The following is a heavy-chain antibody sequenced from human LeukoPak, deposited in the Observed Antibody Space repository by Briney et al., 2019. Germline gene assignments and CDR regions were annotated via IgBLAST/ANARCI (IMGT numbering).Heavy chain of an antibody. CDR3: VIWGDYDVLTGYYVPDY. Sequence: GGSLRLSCVASGFTFSNYAMSWVRQAPGKGLEWVSAITGSGTNTYYADSLKGRFTISRDNSKNTVFLQMNSLRHEDTAIYYCVIWGDYDVLTGYYVPDYWGQGTVVTVSS. V-gene: IGHV3-23*01. CDR2: ITGSGTNT. CDR1: GFTFSNYA. D-gene: IGHD3-9*01. J-gene: IGHJ4*02.